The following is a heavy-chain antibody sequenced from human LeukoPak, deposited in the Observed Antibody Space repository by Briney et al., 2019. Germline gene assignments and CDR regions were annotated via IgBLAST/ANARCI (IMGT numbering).Heavy chain of an antibody. CDR2: IYYSGST. CDR1: GGSVSSGSYY. V-gene: IGHV4-61*01. J-gene: IGHJ5*02. Sequence: PSETLSLTCTVSGGSVSSGSYYWSWIGQPPGKGLEWIGYIYYSGSTNYNPSLKSRVTISVDTSKNQFSLKLSSVTAADTALYYCARYDYGDCWFDPWGQGTLVTVSS. D-gene: IGHD4-17*01. CDR3: ARYDYGDCWFDP.